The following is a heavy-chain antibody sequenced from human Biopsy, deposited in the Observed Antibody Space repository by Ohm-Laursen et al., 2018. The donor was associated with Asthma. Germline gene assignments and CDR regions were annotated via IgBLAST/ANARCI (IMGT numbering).Heavy chain of an antibody. Sequence: SLRLSCAASGFSFSNFAIHWVRQAPGKGLEWVGVISKDASTQDYADSLKGRFTISRGNAKNSLYLQMNSLRAEDTAVYYCARTFHFWSPYHAEHYQLWGQGTLVTVSS. CDR3: ARTFHFWSPYHAEHYQL. V-gene: IGHV3-30*07. D-gene: IGHD3-3*02. CDR2: ISKDASTQ. CDR1: GFSFSNFA. J-gene: IGHJ1*01.